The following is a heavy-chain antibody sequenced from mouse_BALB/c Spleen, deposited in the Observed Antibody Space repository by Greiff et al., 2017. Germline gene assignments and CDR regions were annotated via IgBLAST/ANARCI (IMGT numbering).Heavy chain of an antibody. CDR1: GYTFTSYW. Sequence: VQLQQPGAELVRPGASVKLSCKASGYTFTSYWINWVKQRPGQGLEWIGNIYPSDSYTNYNQKFKDKATLTVDKSSNTAYMQLSSPTSEDSAVYYCTRRAVYYYAMDYWGQGTSVTVSS. CDR3: TRRAVYYYAMDY. CDR2: IYPSDSYT. J-gene: IGHJ4*01. D-gene: IGHD3-3*01. V-gene: IGHV1-69*02.